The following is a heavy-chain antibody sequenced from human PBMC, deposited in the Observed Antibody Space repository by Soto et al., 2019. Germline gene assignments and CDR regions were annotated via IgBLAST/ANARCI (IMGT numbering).Heavy chain of an antibody. D-gene: IGHD3-3*01. CDR3: ARDLITIFGVVTPMVDY. CDR1: GYTFTSYG. J-gene: IGHJ4*02. V-gene: IGHV1-18*01. Sequence: ASVKVSCKASGYTFTSYGISWVRQAPGQGLEWMGWISAHNGNTNYAQKLQGRVTMTTDTSTSTAYMELRSLRSDDTAVYYCARDLITIFGVVTPMVDYWGQGTLVTVSS. CDR2: ISAHNGNT.